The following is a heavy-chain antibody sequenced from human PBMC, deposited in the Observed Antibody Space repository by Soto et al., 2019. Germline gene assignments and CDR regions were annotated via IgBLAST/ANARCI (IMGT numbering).Heavy chain of an antibody. J-gene: IGHJ6*03. CDR1: GGSISSSSYY. CDR2: INHSGST. V-gene: IGHV4-39*07. CDR3: ARTYRTRALYYYYYMDV. Sequence: SETLSLTCTVSGGSISSSSYYWGWLRQPPGKGLEWIGKINHSGSTNYNPSLKSRVTISVDTSKNQFSLKLSSVTAADTAVYYCARTYRTRALYYYYYMDVWGKGTTVTVSS. D-gene: IGHD3-16*02.